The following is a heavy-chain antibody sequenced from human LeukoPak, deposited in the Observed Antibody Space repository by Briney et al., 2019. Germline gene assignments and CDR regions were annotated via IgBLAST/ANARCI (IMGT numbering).Heavy chain of an antibody. D-gene: IGHD1-7*01. CDR3: ARHVLDGITGTSPEYYYYYYGMDV. CDR2: IYYSGST. J-gene: IGHJ6*02. CDR1: GGSISSSSYY. Sequence: SETLSLTCTVSGGSISSSSYYWGWIRQPPGKGLEWIGSIYYSGSTYYNPSLESRVTISVDTSKNQFSLKLSSVTAADTAVYYCARHVLDGITGTSPEYYYYYYGMDVWGQGTTVTVSS. V-gene: IGHV4-39*01.